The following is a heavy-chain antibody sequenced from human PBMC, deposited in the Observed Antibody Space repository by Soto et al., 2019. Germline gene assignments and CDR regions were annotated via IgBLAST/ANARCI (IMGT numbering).Heavy chain of an antibody. Sequence: SVKVSWKASGGTFSSYAISWVRQAPGQGLEWMGGIIPIFGTANYAQKFQGRVMITADESTSTAYMELSSLRSEDTAVYYCARESYYDSSGYPGYWGQGTLVTVSS. V-gene: IGHV1-69*13. J-gene: IGHJ4*02. CDR3: ARESYYDSSGYPGY. CDR1: GGTFSSYA. CDR2: IIPIFGTA. D-gene: IGHD3-22*01.